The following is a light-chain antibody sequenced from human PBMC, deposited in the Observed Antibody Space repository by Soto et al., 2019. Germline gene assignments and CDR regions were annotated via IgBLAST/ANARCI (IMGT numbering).Light chain of an antibody. CDR3: AAWDDSLNGRYV. CDR1: SSNIGSNT. V-gene: IGLV1-44*01. J-gene: IGLJ1*01. Sequence: QSVLTQPPSASGTPGQRVTISCSGSSSNIGSNTVNWYQQLPGTAPKLLIYSNNQRPSGVPDGFSVSKSGTSASLAISGLQSEDEADYYCAAWDDSLNGRYVFGTGTKVTVL. CDR2: SNN.